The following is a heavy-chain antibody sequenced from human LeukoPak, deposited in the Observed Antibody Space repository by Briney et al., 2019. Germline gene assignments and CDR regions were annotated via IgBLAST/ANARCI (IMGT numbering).Heavy chain of an antibody. D-gene: IGHD6-13*01. CDR3: ARKQQLVQYVIDY. CDR2: ISYDGSNK. Sequence: GGSLRLSCAASGFTFSSYAMHWVRQAPGKGLEWVAVISYDGSNKYYADSVKGRFTISRDNSKNTLYLQMNSLRAEDTAVYYCARKQQLVQYVIDYWGQGTLVTVSS. J-gene: IGHJ4*02. CDR1: GFTFSSYA. V-gene: IGHV3-30-3*01.